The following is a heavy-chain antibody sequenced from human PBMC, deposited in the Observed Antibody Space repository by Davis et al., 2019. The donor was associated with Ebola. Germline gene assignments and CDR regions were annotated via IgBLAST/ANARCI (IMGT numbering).Heavy chain of an antibody. V-gene: IGHV4-59*01. CDR1: GGSMSSYY. CDR2: IYYSVRT. Sequence: MPGGSLRLSCTVSGGSMSSYYWSWIRQPPGKGLEWIGYIYYSVRTNYNPSLKSRVTISVDTSKNQFSLKLTSVTAAERAVYYCAARRFYGDSPRYYGMDVWGKGTTVTVSS. J-gene: IGHJ6*04. CDR3: AARRFYGDSPRYYGMDV. D-gene: IGHD4/OR15-4a*01.